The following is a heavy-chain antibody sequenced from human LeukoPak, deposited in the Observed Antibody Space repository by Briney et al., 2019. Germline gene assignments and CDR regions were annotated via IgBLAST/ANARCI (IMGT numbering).Heavy chain of an antibody. CDR1: GYTFTSYG. CDR2: IIPILGIA. D-gene: IGHD3-10*01. J-gene: IGHJ4*02. V-gene: IGHV1-69*04. Sequence: GASVKVSCKASGYTFTSYGISWVRQAPGQGLEWMGRIIPILGIANYAQKFQGRVTITADKSTSTAYVELSSLRSEDTAVYYCARDLAGYFDYWGQGTLVTVSS. CDR3: ARDLAGYFDY.